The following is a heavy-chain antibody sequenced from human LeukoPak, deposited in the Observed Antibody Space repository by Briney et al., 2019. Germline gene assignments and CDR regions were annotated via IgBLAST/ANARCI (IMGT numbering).Heavy chain of an antibody. D-gene: IGHD2-15*01. CDR2: IYHSGRP. CDR1: GGSISSGGYS. Sequence: SETLSLTCAVSGGSISSGGYSWSWVRQPPGKGLEWIGYIYHSGRPYYNPSLKSRVTISVDRSKNQFSLKLSSVTAADTAVYYCARLSGLLAFDYWGQGTLVTVSS. J-gene: IGHJ4*02. CDR3: ARLSGLLAFDY. V-gene: IGHV4-30-2*01.